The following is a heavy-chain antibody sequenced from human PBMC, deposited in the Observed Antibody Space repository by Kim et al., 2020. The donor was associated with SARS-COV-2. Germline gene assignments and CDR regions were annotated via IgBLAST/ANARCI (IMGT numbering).Heavy chain of an antibody. J-gene: IGHJ4*02. CDR3: ARDWGYSGYDTFDY. Sequence: AQNFQGRVTITADKATSTAYMELSSLRSEATAVYYCARDWGYSGYDTFDYWGQGTLVTVSS. D-gene: IGHD5-12*01. V-gene: IGHV1-69*04.